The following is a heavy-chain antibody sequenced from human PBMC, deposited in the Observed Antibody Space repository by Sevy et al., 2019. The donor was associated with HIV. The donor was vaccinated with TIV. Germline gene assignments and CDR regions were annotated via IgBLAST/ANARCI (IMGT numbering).Heavy chain of an antibody. CDR1: GFTFRNNK. D-gene: IGHD5-18*01. V-gene: IGHV3-11*01. J-gene: IGHJ4*02. Sequence: GGPLRLSCAASGFTFRNNKRAWIRQAPGKGREGVSYISSSGSTIYYQDSVKGRFTISRDNAKNSLYLQMNSLRAEDTAVYYCAGVGGYSYGYWGQGTLVTVSS. CDR2: ISSSGSTI. CDR3: AGVGGYSYGY.